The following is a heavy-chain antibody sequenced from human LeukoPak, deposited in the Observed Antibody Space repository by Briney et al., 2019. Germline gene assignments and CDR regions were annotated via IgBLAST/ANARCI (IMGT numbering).Heavy chain of an antibody. CDR2: ISAYNGNT. CDR1: GYTFTSYG. D-gene: IGHD6-19*01. J-gene: IGHJ4*02. V-gene: IGHV1-18*01. CDR3: ARDLRGIAVAGRRGDY. Sequence: ASVKVSCKASGYTFTSYGISWVRQAPGQGLEWMGWISAYNGNTNYAQKLQGRVTMTTDTSTSTAYMELRSLRSDDTAVYYCARDLRGIAVAGRRGDYWGQGTLVTVSS.